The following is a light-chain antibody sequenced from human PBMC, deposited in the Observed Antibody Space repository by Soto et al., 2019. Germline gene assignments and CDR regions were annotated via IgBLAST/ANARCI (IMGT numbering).Light chain of an antibody. CDR2: EGS. Sequence: CALAHVASFARSPVHSITISCTLTSSDVGSYNLVSWYQQKPGKAPKLMIYEGSKRPSGVSNRLSGSKSGNTAYLTISGLQAEDEADYYCCSYGGSSTSCVFGTG. J-gene: IGLJ1*01. V-gene: IGLV2-23*01. CDR3: CSYGGSSTSCV. CDR1: SSDVGSYNL.